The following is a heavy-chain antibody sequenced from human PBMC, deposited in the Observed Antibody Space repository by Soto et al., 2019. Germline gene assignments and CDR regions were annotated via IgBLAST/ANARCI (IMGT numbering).Heavy chain of an antibody. D-gene: IGHD3-3*01. J-gene: IGHJ5*02. V-gene: IGHV4-39*01. CDR3: ARLRTTYYDFWSGSGEYNWFDP. CDR1: GGSIGSSSYY. CDR2: IYYSGST. Sequence: PSETLSLTCTVSGGSIGSSSYYWGWIRQPPGKGLEWIGSIYYSGSTYYNPSLKSRATISVDTSKNQFSLKLSSVTAADTAVYYCARLRTTYYDFWSGSGEYNWFDPWGQGTLVTVSS.